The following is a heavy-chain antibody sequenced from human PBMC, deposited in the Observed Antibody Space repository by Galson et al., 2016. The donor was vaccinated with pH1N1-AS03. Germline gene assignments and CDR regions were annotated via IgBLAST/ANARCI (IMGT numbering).Heavy chain of an antibody. Sequence: QSGAEVKKPGESLKISCKGSGYTFSNYWIVWVRQMPGKGLEWMGIIYPGDSARYSPSFQGQVTISADQSLSTAYLQWSSLKASDTGIYYCARRDYNSSYLLPYNWLDPWGQGTLVTVSS. J-gene: IGHJ5*02. CDR1: GYTFSNYW. V-gene: IGHV5-51*01. CDR3: ARRDYNSSYLLPYNWLDP. D-gene: IGHD6-13*01. CDR2: IYPGDSA.